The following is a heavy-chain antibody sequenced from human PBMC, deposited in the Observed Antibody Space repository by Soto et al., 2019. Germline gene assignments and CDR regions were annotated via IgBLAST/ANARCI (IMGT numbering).Heavy chain of an antibody. V-gene: IGHV4-30-2*01. J-gene: IGHJ5*02. CDR2: IYHSGST. D-gene: IGHD3-9*01. CDR1: GGSISSGGYS. CDR3: ARGNYDILTGPNWFDP. Sequence: QLQLQESGSGLVKPSQTLSLTCAVSGGSISSGGYSWSWIRQPPGKGLEWIGYIYHSGSTYYNPSLKSRVTISVDRSKNQFSLKLSSVTAADTAVYYCARGNYDILTGPNWFDPWGQGTLVTVSS.